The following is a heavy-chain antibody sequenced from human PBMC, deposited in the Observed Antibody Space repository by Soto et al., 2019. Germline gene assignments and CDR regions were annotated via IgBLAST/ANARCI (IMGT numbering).Heavy chain of an antibody. CDR1: GFTFSSYA. CDR3: AKYQEGNYFYYYMDV. CDR2: ISGGGGAT. J-gene: IGHJ6*03. Sequence: EVQLLESGGGLVQPGGSLRLSCAASGFTFSSYAMSWVRQAPGKGLEWVSAISGGGGATYYADSVKGRFTISRDNSKNTLFLQMNSLRAEDTAVYYCAKYQEGNYFYYYMDVWGKGTTVTVSS. V-gene: IGHV3-23*01. D-gene: IGHD6-13*01.